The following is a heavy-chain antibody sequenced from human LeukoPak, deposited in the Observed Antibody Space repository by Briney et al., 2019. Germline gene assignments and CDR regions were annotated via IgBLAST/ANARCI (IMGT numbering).Heavy chain of an antibody. CDR2: ISSSSYI. V-gene: IGHV3-21*01. Sequence: GGSLRLSCAASGFTFSSYTMNWVRQAPGKGLEWVSSISSSSYIYYADSVKGRFTISRDNAKNSLYLQMNSLRAEDTAVYYCARENYYDSSGYYGYWGQGTLVTVSS. CDR1: GFTFSSYT. CDR3: ARENYYDSSGYYGY. J-gene: IGHJ4*02. D-gene: IGHD3-22*01.